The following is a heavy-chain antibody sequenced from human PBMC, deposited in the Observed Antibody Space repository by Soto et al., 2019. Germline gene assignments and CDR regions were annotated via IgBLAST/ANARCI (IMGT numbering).Heavy chain of an antibody. CDR1: GGSFSGYY. Sequence: QVQLQQWGAGLLKPSETLSLTCAVYGGSFSGYYWSWIRQPPGKGLEWSGEINHSGSTNYNTSLKSRGTISVDTSKNQFSLKLSSVTAAETAVYYCAREYGGNSGTFDYWGQGTLVTVSS. V-gene: IGHV4-34*01. J-gene: IGHJ4*02. D-gene: IGHD2-21*02. CDR2: INHSGST. CDR3: AREYGGNSGTFDY.